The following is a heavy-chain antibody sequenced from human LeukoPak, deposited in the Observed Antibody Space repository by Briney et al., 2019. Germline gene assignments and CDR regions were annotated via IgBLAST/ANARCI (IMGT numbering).Heavy chain of an antibody. Sequence: PSETLSLTCTVSGGSISSGSYYWSWIRQPAGKGLEWIGRIYTSGSTDYNPSLKSRVTMSVDTSKNQFSLRLTSVTAADTAVYYCARGPPPDFDCWGQGTLVTVSS. CDR2: IYTSGST. CDR3: ARGPPPDFDC. CDR1: GGSISSGSYY. V-gene: IGHV4-61*02. J-gene: IGHJ4*02.